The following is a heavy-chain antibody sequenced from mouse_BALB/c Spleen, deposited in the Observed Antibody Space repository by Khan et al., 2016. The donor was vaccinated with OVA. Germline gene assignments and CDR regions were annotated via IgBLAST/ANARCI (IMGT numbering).Heavy chain of an antibody. V-gene: IGHV1-53*01. CDR3: TRSGYGGFAY. CDR1: GYTFSSYY. CDR2: INPNNGGT. D-gene: IGHD1-1*02. J-gene: IGHJ3*01. Sequence: QVQLQQSGAELVKPGTSVRLSCKSSGYTFSSYYLYWVKQRPGQGLEWIGDINPNNGGTNFNEKFKNKATLTVDKSSSTAYMQLSGLTSEDSAVCYCTRSGYGGFAYWGQGLFHCLC.